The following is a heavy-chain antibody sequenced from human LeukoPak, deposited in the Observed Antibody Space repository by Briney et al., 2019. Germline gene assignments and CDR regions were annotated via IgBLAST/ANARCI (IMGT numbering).Heavy chain of an antibody. V-gene: IGHV3-15*01. CDR1: GFTFSNAW. CDR3: TPTNIVATTKFDC. Sequence: GGSLRLSCAASGFTFSNAWMSWVRQAPGKGLEWVGRIKSKTDGGTTDYAAPVKGRFTISRDDSKNTLYLQMNSLKTEDTAVYYCTPTNIVATTKFDCWGQGTLVTVSS. J-gene: IGHJ4*02. D-gene: IGHD5-12*01. CDR2: IKSKTDGGTT.